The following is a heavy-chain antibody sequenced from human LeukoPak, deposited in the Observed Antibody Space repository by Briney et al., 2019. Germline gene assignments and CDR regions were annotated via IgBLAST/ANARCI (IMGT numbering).Heavy chain of an antibody. V-gene: IGHV1-8*01. J-gene: IGHJ5*02. Sequence: ASVKVSCKASGYTFTSYDINWVRQATGQGLEWMGWMNPNSGNTGYAQKFQGRVTMTRDTSTSTVYMELSSLRSEDTAVYYCARDSSYDFWSGFSKFDPWGQGTLVTVSS. CDR1: GYTFTSYD. CDR2: MNPNSGNT. D-gene: IGHD3-3*01. CDR3: ARDSSYDFWSGFSKFDP.